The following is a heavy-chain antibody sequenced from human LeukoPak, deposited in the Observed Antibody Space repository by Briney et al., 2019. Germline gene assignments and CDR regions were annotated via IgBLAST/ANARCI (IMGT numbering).Heavy chain of an antibody. J-gene: IGHJ4*02. CDR2: IIPILGIA. Sequence: SVKVSCKASGGTFSSYAISWVRQAPGQGLAWMGRIIPILGIANYAQKFQGRVSITADKSTSTAYMELSSLRSEDTAVYYCAGGGPDYYGSGSSNYWGQGTLVTVSS. D-gene: IGHD3-10*01. CDR3: AGGGPDYYGSGSSNY. V-gene: IGHV1-69*04. CDR1: GGTFSSYA.